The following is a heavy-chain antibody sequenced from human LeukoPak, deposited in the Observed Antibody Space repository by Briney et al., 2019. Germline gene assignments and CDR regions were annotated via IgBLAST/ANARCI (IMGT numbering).Heavy chain of an antibody. CDR1: GFTFSNAW. D-gene: IGHD2/OR15-2a*01. CDR2: ISSSSSYI. V-gene: IGHV3-21*01. Sequence: GGSLRLSCTASGFTFSNAWMNWVRQAPGEGLEWVSSISSSSSYIYYADSVKGRFTISRDNAKNSLYLQMNSLRAEDTAVYYCAQGAFLWSPDYWGQGTLVTVSS. J-gene: IGHJ4*02. CDR3: AQGAFLWSPDY.